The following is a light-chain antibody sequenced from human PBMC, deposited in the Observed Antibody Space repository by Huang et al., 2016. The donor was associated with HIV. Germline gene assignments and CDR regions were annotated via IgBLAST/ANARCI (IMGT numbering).Light chain of an antibody. Sequence: EIVLTQSPATLSLSPGERATLSCRASQSVRNYLAWYQQKPGQAPRLLSYDASNRATGTPARFSGSGSGTDFTPTISSLEPEDFAVYYCQRRSDWPPWTFGQGTKVDLK. CDR3: QRRSDWPPWT. J-gene: IGKJ1*01. CDR1: QSVRNY. CDR2: DAS. V-gene: IGKV3-11*01.